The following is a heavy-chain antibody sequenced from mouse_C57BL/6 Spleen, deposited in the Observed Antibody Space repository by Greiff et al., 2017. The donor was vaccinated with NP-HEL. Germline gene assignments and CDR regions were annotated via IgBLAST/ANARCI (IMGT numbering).Heavy chain of an antibody. J-gene: IGHJ2*01. CDR1: GFTFSSYA. V-gene: IGHV5-4*01. CDR2: ISDGGSYT. CDR3: AREGITTVVAPFDY. D-gene: IGHD1-1*01. Sequence: EVQGVESGGGLVKPGGSLKLSCAASGFTFSSYAMSWVRQTPEKRLEWVATISDGGSYTYYPDNVKGRFTISRDNAKNNLYLQMSHLKSEDTAMYYCAREGITTVVAPFDYWGQGTTLTVSS.